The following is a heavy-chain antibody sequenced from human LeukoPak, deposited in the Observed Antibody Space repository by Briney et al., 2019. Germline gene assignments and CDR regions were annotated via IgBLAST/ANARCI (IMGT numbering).Heavy chain of an antibody. Sequence: TGGSLRLSCAASGFTFSSYAMSWVRQAPGKGLEWVSAISGSGGSTYYADSVKGRFIISRDNSKNTLYLQMNSLRAEDTAVYYCARDLSGVTGYTYGRGIDYWGQGTLVTVSS. CDR3: ARDLSGVTGYTYGRGIDY. CDR2: ISGSGGST. D-gene: IGHD5-18*01. V-gene: IGHV3-23*01. CDR1: GFTFSSYA. J-gene: IGHJ4*02.